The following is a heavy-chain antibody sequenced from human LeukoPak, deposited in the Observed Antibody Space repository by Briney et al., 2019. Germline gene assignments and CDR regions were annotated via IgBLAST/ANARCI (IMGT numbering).Heavy chain of an antibody. V-gene: IGHV3-23*01. CDR1: GLTFRSYA. D-gene: IGHD3-22*01. CDR3: AKVPRRDYYDSSALYYFDY. J-gene: IGHJ4*02. Sequence: GGSLRLSCAASGLTFRSYAMSWVRQAPGKGLEWVSAISGSGGSTYYADSVKGRFTISRDNSKNTLYLQMNSLRAEDTAVYYCAKVPRRDYYDSSALYYFDYWGQGTLVTVSS. CDR2: ISGSGGST.